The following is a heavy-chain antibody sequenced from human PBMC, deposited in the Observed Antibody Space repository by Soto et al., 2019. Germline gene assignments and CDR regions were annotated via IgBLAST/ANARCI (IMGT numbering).Heavy chain of an antibody. Sequence: QVQLVESGGGVVQPGRSLRLSCAASGFTFSSYGMHWVRQAPGKGLEWVAVIWYDGSNKYYADSVKGRFTISRDNSKNTLYLQMNSLRAEDTAVYYCARDFKRYALSWYFDLWGRGTLVTVSS. CDR3: ARDFKRYALSWYFDL. CDR2: IWYDGSNK. V-gene: IGHV3-33*01. CDR1: GFTFSSYG. D-gene: IGHD2-2*01. J-gene: IGHJ2*01.